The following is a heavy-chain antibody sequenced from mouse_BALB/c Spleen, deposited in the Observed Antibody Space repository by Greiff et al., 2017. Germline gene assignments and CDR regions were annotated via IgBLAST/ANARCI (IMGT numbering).Heavy chain of an antibody. J-gene: IGHJ4*01. V-gene: IGHV2-9-2*01. CDR3: VRDSPGGLYAMDY. D-gene: IGHD4-1*01. CDR1: GFSLTSYD. CDR2: IWTGGGT. Sequence: QVQLKESGPGLVAPSQSLSITCTVSGFSLTSYDISWIRQPPGKGLEWLGVIWTGGGTNYNSAFMSRLSISKDNSKSQVFLKMNSLQTDDTAIYYCVRDSPGGLYAMDYWGQGTSVTVSS.